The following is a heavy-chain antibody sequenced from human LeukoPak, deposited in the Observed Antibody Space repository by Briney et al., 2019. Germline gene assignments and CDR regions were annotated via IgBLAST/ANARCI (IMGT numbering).Heavy chain of an antibody. V-gene: IGHV1-46*01. J-gene: IGHJ4*02. CDR2: IYPRDGST. CDR3: ARDQEGFDY. Sequence: ASVKVSCKASGYTFTSNYIHWVRQAPGQGLEWMGMIYPRDGSTSYAQKFQGRVTVTRDTSTSTVHMELSGLRSEDAAVYYCARDQEGFDYWAREPWSPSPQ. CDR1: GYTFTSNY.